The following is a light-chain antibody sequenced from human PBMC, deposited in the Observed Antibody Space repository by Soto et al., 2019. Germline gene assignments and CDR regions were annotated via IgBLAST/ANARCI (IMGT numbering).Light chain of an antibody. CDR2: DVS. J-gene: IGLJ1*01. CDR3: RYSSSTSIV. CDR1: SSDVGGYNY. V-gene: IGLV2-14*01. Sequence: QSALTQPPSVSGSPGQSITISCTGTSSDVGGYNYVSWYQQHPGKAPKLMIYDVSNRPSGVSNRFSGSKSGNTASLTIAGHDAEEADYYRCRYSSSTSIVFGAGTKLTVL.